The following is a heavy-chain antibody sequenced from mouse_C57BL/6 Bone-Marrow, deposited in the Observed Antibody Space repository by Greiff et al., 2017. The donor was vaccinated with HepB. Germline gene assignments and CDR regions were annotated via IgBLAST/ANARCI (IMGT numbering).Heavy chain of an antibody. CDR3: ARTYGSSEGFDY. CDR2: IWTRGGT. CDR1: GFSFTSYA. V-gene: IGHV2-9-1*01. D-gene: IGHD1-1*01. Sequence: VKLQESGPGLVAPSQSLSITCTVSGFSFTSYAISWVRQPPGKGLEWLGVIWTRGGTNYNSALKSRLSISKDNSKSQVFLKMNSLQTDDTARYYCARTYGSSEGFDYWGQGTTLTVSS. J-gene: IGHJ2*01.